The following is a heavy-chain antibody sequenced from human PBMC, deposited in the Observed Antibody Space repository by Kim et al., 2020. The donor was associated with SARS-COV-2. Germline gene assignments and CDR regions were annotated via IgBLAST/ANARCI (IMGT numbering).Heavy chain of an antibody. V-gene: IGHV5-51*01. J-gene: IGHJ4*02. D-gene: IGHD6-6*01. Sequence: YSPSFQGQVTSSADKSISTAYLQWSSLKASDTAMYYCARPRSIAARHFDYWGQGTLVTVSS. CDR3: ARPRSIAARHFDY.